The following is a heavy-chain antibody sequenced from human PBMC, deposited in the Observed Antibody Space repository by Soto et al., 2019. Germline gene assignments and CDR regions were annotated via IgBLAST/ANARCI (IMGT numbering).Heavy chain of an antibody. V-gene: IGHV3-72*01. D-gene: IGHD4-17*01. J-gene: IGHJ4*01. CDR2: IRNQAKSYTT. CDR1: GFTFSDHY. CDR3: VRERLYGDYCDS. Sequence: EVQLVESGGGLVQTGGSLRLSCAASGFTFSDHYMDWVRQAPGKGLEWVGRIRNQAKSYTTDYAASVTGRLSISRDDLENSLYLQMNSLRTEDTAVYFCVRERLYGDYCDSWGHGTLVTVSS.